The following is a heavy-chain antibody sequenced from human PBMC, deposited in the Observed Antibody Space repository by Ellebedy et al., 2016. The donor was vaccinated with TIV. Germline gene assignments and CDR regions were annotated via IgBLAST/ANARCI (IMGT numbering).Heavy chain of an antibody. D-gene: IGHD3-3*01. Sequence: MPGGSLRLSCTVPGASIKTFYWSWIRLPPGKGLEWIGYISHSGHANYNPSLKSRVTISVDTSRNQFSLKVTSVTAADTAVYFCARATFDSYFDYWGQGTLVTVSS. J-gene: IGHJ4*02. V-gene: IGHV4-59*01. CDR1: GASIKTFY. CDR2: ISHSGHA. CDR3: ARATFDSYFDY.